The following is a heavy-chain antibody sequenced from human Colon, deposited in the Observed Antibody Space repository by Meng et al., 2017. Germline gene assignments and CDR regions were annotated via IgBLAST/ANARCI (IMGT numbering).Heavy chain of an antibody. D-gene: IGHD1/OR15-1a*01. Sequence: QITLKESGPSLVKPTQTLTLTCTFSGVSLTTSGVGVAWFRQPPGKALEWLALIYWDDEKRYSPSLKTRLTITRDTSKNQVVLTLTNMDPVDTATYYCAKASLTTVAYYFDYWGQGTLVTVSS. V-gene: IGHV2-5*02. CDR2: IYWDDEK. J-gene: IGHJ4*02. CDR1: GVSLTTSGVG. CDR3: AKASLTTVAYYFDY.